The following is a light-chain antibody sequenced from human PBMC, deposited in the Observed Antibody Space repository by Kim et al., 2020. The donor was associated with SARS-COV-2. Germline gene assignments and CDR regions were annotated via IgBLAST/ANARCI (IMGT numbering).Light chain of an antibody. CDR3: QQSNDWPPLT. V-gene: IGKV3-15*01. Sequence: SPGERATLSCRASQTINNKLVWYQQKPGQAPRLLIYDATTRATGVPARFIGSGSETDFTLNISSLQSEDFAVYYCQQSNDWPPLTFRQGTKVDIK. CDR1: QTINNK. CDR2: DAT. J-gene: IGKJ1*01.